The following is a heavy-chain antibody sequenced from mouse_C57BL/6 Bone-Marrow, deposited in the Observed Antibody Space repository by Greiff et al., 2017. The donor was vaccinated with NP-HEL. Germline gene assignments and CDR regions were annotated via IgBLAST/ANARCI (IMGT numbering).Heavy chain of an antibody. CDR3: ARSHYYGSSYYFDY. D-gene: IGHD1-1*01. Sequence: VKLVESGAELARPGASVKLSCKASGYTFTSYGISWVKQRTGQGLEWIGEIYPRSGNTYYNEKFKGKATLTADKSSSTAYMELRSLTSEDSAVYFCARSHYYGSSYYFDYWGQGTTLTVSS. V-gene: IGHV1-81*01. CDR1: GYTFTSYG. CDR2: IYPRSGNT. J-gene: IGHJ2*01.